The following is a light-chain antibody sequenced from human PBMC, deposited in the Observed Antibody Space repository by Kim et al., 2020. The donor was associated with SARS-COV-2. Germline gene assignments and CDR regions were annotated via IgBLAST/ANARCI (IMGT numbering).Light chain of an antibody. CDR3: QQLNGFPLT. Sequence: SASGGHRVTITCRASENIGSWLAWYQQKPGKAPSLLIYSTSTLHSWVPSRFSGSGSGTDFTLTVSSLQPEDSAVYYCQQLNGFPLTFGGGTKLEI. CDR2: STS. V-gene: IGKV1-12*01. J-gene: IGKJ4*01. CDR1: ENIGSW.